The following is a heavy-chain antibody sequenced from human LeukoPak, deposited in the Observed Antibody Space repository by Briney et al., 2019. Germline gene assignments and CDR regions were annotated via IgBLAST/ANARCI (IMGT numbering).Heavy chain of an antibody. Sequence: ASVKVSCKASGYTFTSYDINWVRQATGQGLEWMGWMNPNSGNTGYAQKFQGRVTMTRNTSISTAYMELSSLRSEDTAVYYCARVYDILTGYCFDPWGQGTLVTVSS. D-gene: IGHD3-9*01. CDR1: GYTFTSYD. J-gene: IGHJ5*02. V-gene: IGHV1-8*01. CDR3: ARVYDILTGYCFDP. CDR2: MNPNSGNT.